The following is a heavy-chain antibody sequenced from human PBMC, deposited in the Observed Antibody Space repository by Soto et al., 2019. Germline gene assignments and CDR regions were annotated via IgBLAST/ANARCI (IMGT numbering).Heavy chain of an antibody. J-gene: IGHJ4*02. CDR3: ARDMTRTVVPYFDF. V-gene: IGHV1-69*06. CDR1: GGTFSNSV. Sequence: QVQLVQSGAEVKKPGYSVKVSCKASGGTFSNSVVNWVRQAPGQGLEWMGRIIPISGAANYAQKFQGRVTITAYKSTSTSYMELSSLRSEDTAVYYCARDMTRTVVPYFDFWGQGTLVTVSS. CDR2: IIPISGAA. D-gene: IGHD1-7*01.